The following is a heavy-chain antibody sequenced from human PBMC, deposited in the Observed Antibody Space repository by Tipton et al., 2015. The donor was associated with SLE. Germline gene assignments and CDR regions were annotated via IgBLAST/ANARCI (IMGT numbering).Heavy chain of an antibody. D-gene: IGHD3-9*01. CDR3: AREGAYYVVLTGVFDY. CDR1: GDSISRRSYY. Sequence: TLSLTCTVSGDSISRRSYYWSWIRQPAGKGLEWIGHIYPSGVTNYNPSLKSRVTISVDMSKNQFSLKLSSVTAADTAVYYCAREGAYYVVLTGVFDYWGQGKLVTVTS. V-gene: IGHV4-61*09. CDR2: IYPSGVT. J-gene: IGHJ4*02.